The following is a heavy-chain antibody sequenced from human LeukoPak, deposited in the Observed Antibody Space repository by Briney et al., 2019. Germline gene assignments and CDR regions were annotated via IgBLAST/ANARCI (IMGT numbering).Heavy chain of an antibody. Sequence: PSETLSLTCTVSGGSISSSSYYWGWIRQPPGKGLEWIGSIYYSGSTHYNPSLKSRVTISVDTSKNQFSLKLSSVTAADTAVYYCAREPITMIGFDPWGQGTLVTVSS. J-gene: IGHJ5*02. CDR3: AREPITMIGFDP. CDR1: GGSISSSSYY. V-gene: IGHV4-39*01. CDR2: IYYSGST. D-gene: IGHD3-22*01.